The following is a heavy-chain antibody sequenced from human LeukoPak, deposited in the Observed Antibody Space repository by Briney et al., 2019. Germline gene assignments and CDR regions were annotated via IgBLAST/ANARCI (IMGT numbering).Heavy chain of an antibody. J-gene: IGHJ3*02. CDR2: IHMTGRT. D-gene: IGHD1-26*01. V-gene: IGHV4-4*09. CDR1: GVSFSSFQ. CDR3: ARNKLISAFDI. Sequence: SETLSLTCTVSGVSFSSFQWSWIRQSPVKGLEWIGNIHMTGRTDYNPSLKSRVTISVDTSKSQFSLKLSSVTAADTAVYYCARNKLISAFDIWGQGTMVTVSS.